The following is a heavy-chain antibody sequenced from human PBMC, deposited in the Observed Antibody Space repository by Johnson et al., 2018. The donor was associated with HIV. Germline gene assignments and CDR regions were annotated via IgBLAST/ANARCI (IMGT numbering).Heavy chain of an antibody. J-gene: IGHJ3*02. CDR3: AKVDRRGGAFDI. D-gene: IGHD3-10*01. CDR1: GFTFSSNA. V-gene: IGHV3-30-3*01. Sequence: QMQLVESGGGVVQPGRSLRLSCAASGFTFSSNAMHWVRQSPGKGLEWVAVISFDGTNTYYGDSVKGRFTISRDNSNNTLYLQMNSLRAEDTAVYYCAKVDRRGGAFDIWGQGTMVTVSS. CDR2: ISFDGTNT.